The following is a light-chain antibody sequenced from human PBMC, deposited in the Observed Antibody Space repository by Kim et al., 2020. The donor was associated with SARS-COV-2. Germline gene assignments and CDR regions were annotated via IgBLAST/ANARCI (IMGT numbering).Light chain of an antibody. CDR1: SLRSYY. Sequence: SSELTQDPAVSVALGQTVRITCQGDSLRSYYATWYQQKPGQAPKVVIYGKDNRPSGVPDRFSGSSSGNTAYLTITGTQAGDEADYYCNSRDSNDYVVFGGGTHLTVL. CDR2: GKD. J-gene: IGLJ2*01. V-gene: IGLV3-19*01. CDR3: NSRDSNDYVV.